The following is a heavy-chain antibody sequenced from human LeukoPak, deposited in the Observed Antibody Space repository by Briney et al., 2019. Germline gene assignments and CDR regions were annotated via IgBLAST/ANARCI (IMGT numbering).Heavy chain of an antibody. CDR1: GGSISSSSYY. D-gene: IGHD6-13*01. CDR2: IYYSGST. J-gene: IGHJ4*02. CDR3: ARANPYSSSWY. V-gene: IGHV4-39*07. Sequence: SETLSLTCTVSGGSISSSSYYWGWIRQPPGKGLEWIGSIYYSGSTYYNPSLKSRVTISVDTSKNQFSLKLSSVTAADTAVYYCARANPYSSSWYWGQGTLVTVSS.